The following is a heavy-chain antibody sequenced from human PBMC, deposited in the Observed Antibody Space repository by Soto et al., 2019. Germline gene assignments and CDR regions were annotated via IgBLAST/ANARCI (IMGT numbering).Heavy chain of an antibody. V-gene: IGHV1-18*01. D-gene: IGHD2-2*01. Sequence: ASVKVSCKASGYTFTSYGISWVRQAPGQGLEWMGWISAYNGNTNYAQKLQGRVTMTTDTSTSTAYMELRSLRSDDTAVYYCARDSIVVVPAAIRYYYKYMDVRGKGTTVAVSS. CDR1: GYTFTSYG. CDR3: ARDSIVVVPAAIRYYYKYMDV. J-gene: IGHJ6*03. CDR2: ISAYNGNT.